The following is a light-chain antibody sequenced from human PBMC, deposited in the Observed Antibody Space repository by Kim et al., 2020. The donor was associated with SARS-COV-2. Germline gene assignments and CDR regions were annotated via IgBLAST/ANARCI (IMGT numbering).Light chain of an antibody. CDR2: GAS. Sequence: DIQMTQSPSSLPASVGDRVTITCRASQDIGNDLGWYQQNPGRAPKRLIYGASNLQSGVPSRFSGSGSETEFTLTINSLQPEDFATYFCLQHRTYPFTFGQGTQLEIK. J-gene: IGKJ5*01. V-gene: IGKV1-17*01. CDR1: QDIGND. CDR3: LQHRTYPFT.